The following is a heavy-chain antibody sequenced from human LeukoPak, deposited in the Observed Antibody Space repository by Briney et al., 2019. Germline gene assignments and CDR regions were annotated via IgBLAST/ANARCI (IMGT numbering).Heavy chain of an antibody. Sequence: SETLSLTCTVSGASISTGGYYWSWIRQPPGKGLEWIGYIYYSGSTHYNPSLKSRVTISVDTSKNQFSLKLSSVTAADTAVYYCARGPNYVWGSYRYFDYWGQGTLVTVSS. V-gene: IGHV4-30-4*01. CDR3: ARGPNYVWGSYRYFDY. CDR1: GASISTGGYY. J-gene: IGHJ4*02. D-gene: IGHD3-16*02. CDR2: IYYSGST.